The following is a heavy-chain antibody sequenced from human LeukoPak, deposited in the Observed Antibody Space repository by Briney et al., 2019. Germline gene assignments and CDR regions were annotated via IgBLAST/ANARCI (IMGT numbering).Heavy chain of an antibody. CDR3: ARGGGYYGSGSYPGHFDY. CDR1: GGSISSYY. J-gene: IGHJ4*02. Sequence: SETLSLTCTVSGGSISSYYWSWIRQPPGKGLEWIGYIYYGGSTNYNPSLKSRVTISVDTSKNQFSLKLSSVTAADTAVYYCARGGGYYGSGSYPGHFDYWGQGTLVTVSS. D-gene: IGHD3-10*01. V-gene: IGHV4-59*01. CDR2: IYYGGST.